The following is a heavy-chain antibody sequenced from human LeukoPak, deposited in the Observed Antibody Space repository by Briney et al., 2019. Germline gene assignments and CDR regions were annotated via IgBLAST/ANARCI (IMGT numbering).Heavy chain of an antibody. V-gene: IGHV3-7*01. Sequence: GGSLRLSCAASGLTFSSYAMSWVRQAPGKGLEWVANIRQDGSEKYYVDSVKGRFTISRDNAKNSLYLQMNSLRAEDTAVYYCARGGGSGWGQGTLVTVSS. D-gene: IGHD6-25*01. CDR2: IRQDGSEK. CDR1: GLTFSSYA. J-gene: IGHJ4*02. CDR3: ARGGGSG.